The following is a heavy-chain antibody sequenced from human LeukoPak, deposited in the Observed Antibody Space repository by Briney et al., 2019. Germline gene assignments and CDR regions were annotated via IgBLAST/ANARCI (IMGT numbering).Heavy chain of an antibody. CDR3: ARLTRLSTSPDRYYLDY. J-gene: IGHJ4*02. CDR1: GDSISSYY. Sequence: SETLSPTCTVSGDSISSYYWSWIRQPPGKGLEWIGYIYTSGGTNYIPSLKGRVTISIDTSKNQFSLKLSSVTAADSAVYYCARLTRLSTSPDRYYLDYWGQGTLVTVSS. D-gene: IGHD6-6*01. CDR2: IYTSGGT. V-gene: IGHV4-4*09.